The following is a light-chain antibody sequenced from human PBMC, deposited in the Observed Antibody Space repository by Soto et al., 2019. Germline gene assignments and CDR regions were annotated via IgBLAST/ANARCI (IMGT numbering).Light chain of an antibody. Sequence: QSALTQPASVSGSPGQSRTISCTGTSSDVGGYNLVSWYQQHPGKAPKLMIYEVSNRPSGVSYRFSGSKSGNTASLTISGLQAEDEADYYCSSFTSSTTYVFGTGTKVTVL. CDR3: SSFTSSTTYV. CDR1: SSDVGGYNL. CDR2: EVS. J-gene: IGLJ1*01. V-gene: IGLV2-14*02.